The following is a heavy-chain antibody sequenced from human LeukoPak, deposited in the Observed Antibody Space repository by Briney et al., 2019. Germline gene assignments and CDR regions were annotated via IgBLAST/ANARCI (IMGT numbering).Heavy chain of an antibody. Sequence: GGSLRLSCAASGSTFSSYAMHWVRQAPGKGLEWVAVISYDGSNKYYADSVKGRFTISRDSTKNSVYLQMSSLRAEDTAVYYCAREVWGPEYWGQGTLVTVSS. CDR2: ISYDGSNK. V-gene: IGHV3-30-3*01. D-gene: IGHD1-14*01. J-gene: IGHJ4*02. CDR3: AREVWGPEY. CDR1: GSTFSSYA.